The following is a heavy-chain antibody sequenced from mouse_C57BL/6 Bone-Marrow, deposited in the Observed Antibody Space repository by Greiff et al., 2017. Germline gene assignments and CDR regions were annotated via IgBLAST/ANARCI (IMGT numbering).Heavy chain of an antibody. CDR1: GFTFSSYA. D-gene: IGHD4-1*01. CDR2: ISSGGDYI. J-gene: IGHJ2*01. V-gene: IGHV5-9-1*02. CDR3: TRVLLGFDY. Sequence: EVKVVESGEGLVKPGGSLKLSCAASGFTFSSYAMSWVRQTPERRLEWVAYISSGGDYIYYADTVKGRFTISRDNARNTLYLQMSSLKSEDTAMYYCTRVLLGFDYGGQGTTLTVSS.